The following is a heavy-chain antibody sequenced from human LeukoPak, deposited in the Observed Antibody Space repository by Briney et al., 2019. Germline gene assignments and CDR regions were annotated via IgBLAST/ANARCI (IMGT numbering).Heavy chain of an antibody. J-gene: IGHJ5*02. CDR2: ISAYNGNT. Sequence: ASVKVSCKASGYTFTSYGISWVRQATGQGLEWMGWISAYNGNTNYAQKLQGRVTMTTDTSTSTAYMELRSLRSHDTALYYCARQGRANNWFDPWGQGTLVTVSS. CDR3: ARQGRANNWFDP. V-gene: IGHV1-18*01. CDR1: GYTFTSYG.